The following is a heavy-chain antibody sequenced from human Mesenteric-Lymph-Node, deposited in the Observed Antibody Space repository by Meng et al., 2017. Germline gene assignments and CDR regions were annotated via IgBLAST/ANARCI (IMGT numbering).Heavy chain of an antibody. CDR2: IYHSGST. CDR3: ARFGGYFSSTTFYFDY. J-gene: IGHJ4*02. Sequence: QMQRSGPGLGHPSGPRLVTCAFAGDSIGSGDWWSWVGQPPGKGLEWIGEIYHSGSTNYNPSLKSRVAISVDKSTNQFSLKLSSVTAADTAVYYCARFGGYFSSTTFYFDYWGQGTLVTVSS. V-gene: IGHV4-4*02. CDR1: GDSIGSGDW. D-gene: IGHD3-16*01.